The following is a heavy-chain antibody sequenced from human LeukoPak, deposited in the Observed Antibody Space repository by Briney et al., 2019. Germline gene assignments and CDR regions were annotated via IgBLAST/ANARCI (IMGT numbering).Heavy chain of an antibody. CDR1: GFTFSSHG. CDR2: IWYDGSKR. V-gene: IGHV3-33*01. J-gene: IGHJ4*02. D-gene: IGHD2-15*01. Sequence: PGGSLRLSCPASGFTFSSHGMPWVRQAPGKGLEWVAVIWYDGSKRYYADSVKGRFTISRDDSKNTLYLQMNSLRDEDTAVYYCARDPASSFDYWGQGTLVTVSS. CDR3: ARDPASSFDY.